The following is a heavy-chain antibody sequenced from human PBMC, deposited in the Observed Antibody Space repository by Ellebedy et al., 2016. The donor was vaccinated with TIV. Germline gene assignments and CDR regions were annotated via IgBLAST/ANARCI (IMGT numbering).Heavy chain of an antibody. CDR2: IHAGDSDT. V-gene: IGHV5-51*01. CDR1: GYSFTSYC. Sequence: GESMKISCKGSGYSFTSYCIGGVRQMPGKGRECMGIIHAGDSDTRYSPSFQGQVTISADKSISTAYLQWSSLKASDTAMNYCARGAGGSRSTEYFPHWGPGTLVTVSS. CDR3: ARGAGGSRSTEYFPH. J-gene: IGHJ1*01. D-gene: IGHD3-16*01.